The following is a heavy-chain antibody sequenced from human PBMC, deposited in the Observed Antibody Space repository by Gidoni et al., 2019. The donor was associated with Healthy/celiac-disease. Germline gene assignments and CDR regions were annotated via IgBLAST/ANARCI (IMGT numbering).Heavy chain of an antibody. V-gene: IGHV3-30*04. CDR1: GFTCSSYA. J-gene: IGHJ6*02. Sequence: QVQLVESGGGVVQPGRSLRLSCAASGFTCSSYAMHWVLQAPGKGLEWVAVISYDGSNKYYADSVKGRFTISRDNSKSTLYLQMNSLRAEDTAVYYCARDLVVTEYYGMDVWGQGTTVTVSS. D-gene: IGHD2-21*02. CDR3: ARDLVVTEYYGMDV. CDR2: ISYDGSNK.